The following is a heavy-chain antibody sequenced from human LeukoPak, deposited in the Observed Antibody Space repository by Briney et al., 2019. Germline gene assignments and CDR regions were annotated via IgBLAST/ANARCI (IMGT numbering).Heavy chain of an antibody. D-gene: IGHD2-2*01. CDR2: IYYSGST. CDR1: GGSISSYY. J-gene: IGHJ4*02. Sequence: XXSXXCXVSGGSISSYYWSWIRQPPGKGLEWIGYIYYSGSTNYNPSLKSRVTISVDTSKNQFSLKLSSVTAADTAVYYYTXXYCSSTSCHFDYWGQGTLVTVSS. CDR3: TXXYCSSTSCHFDY. V-gene: IGHV4-59*01.